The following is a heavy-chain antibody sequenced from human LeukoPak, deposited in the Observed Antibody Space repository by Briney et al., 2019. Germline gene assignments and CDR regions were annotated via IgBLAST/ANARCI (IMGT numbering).Heavy chain of an antibody. CDR2: IYYSGST. J-gene: IGHJ4*02. V-gene: IGHV4-39*01. Sequence: SETLSLACTVSGGSISSSSYYWGWIRQPPGKGLEWIGSIYYSGSTYYNPSLKSRATISVDTSKNQFSLKLSSVTAADTAVYYCATVGPRVTVTTDWGQGTLVTVSS. CDR1: GGSISSSSYY. D-gene: IGHD4-17*01. CDR3: ATVGPRVTVTTD.